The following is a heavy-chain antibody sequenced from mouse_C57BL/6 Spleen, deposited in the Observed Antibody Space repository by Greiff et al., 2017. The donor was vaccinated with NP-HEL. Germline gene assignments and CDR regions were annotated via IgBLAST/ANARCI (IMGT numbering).Heavy chain of an antibody. CDR2: IDPENGDT. J-gene: IGHJ1*03. Sequence: EVQLKESGAELVRPGASVKLSCTASGFNIKDDYMHWVKQRPEQGLEWIGWIDPENGDTEYASKFQGKATITADTSSNTAYLQLSSLTSEDTAVYYCTPFIFDVWGTGTTVTVSS. V-gene: IGHV14-4*01. D-gene: IGHD1-1*01. CDR3: TPFIFDV. CDR1: GFNIKDDY.